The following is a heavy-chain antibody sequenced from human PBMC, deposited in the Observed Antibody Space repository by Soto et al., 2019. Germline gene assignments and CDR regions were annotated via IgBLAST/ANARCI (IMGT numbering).Heavy chain of an antibody. D-gene: IGHD1-26*01. CDR3: ARGVAHGADY. Sequence: QVQLQQWGAGLLKPSETLSLTCAVYGGSFSGYYWSWIRQPPGKGLEWIGEINHSGSTNYNPSLKSRVTISVDTSKNQFSLKLSSVTAADTAVYYCARGVAHGADYWGQGTLVTVSS. CDR2: INHSGST. V-gene: IGHV4-34*01. CDR1: GGSFSGYY. J-gene: IGHJ4*02.